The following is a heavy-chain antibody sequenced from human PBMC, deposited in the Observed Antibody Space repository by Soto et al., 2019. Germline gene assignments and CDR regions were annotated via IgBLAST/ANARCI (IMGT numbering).Heavy chain of an antibody. V-gene: IGHV3-23*01. J-gene: IGHJ6*02. Sequence: GGSLRLSCAASGFTFGSYAMSWVRQVPGKGLEWVSVISGSGGSTNYADSVKGRFTISRDHSKNTLYLQMNSLRAEDTAVYYCAKGRYSDDYYYYGMDVWGQGT. CDR3: AKGRYSDDYYYYGMDV. CDR2: ISGSGGST. D-gene: IGHD5-18*01. CDR1: GFTFGSYA.